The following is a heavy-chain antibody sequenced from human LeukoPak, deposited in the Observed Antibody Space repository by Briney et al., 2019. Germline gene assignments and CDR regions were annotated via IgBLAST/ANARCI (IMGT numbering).Heavy chain of an antibody. V-gene: IGHV5-10-1*04. CDR3: ARLPLYGSGTFDY. J-gene: IGHJ4*02. CDR1: GYSFARYW. CDR2: IDPTDTYT. Sequence: GESLKISCKSSGYSFARYWISWVRQMPDKGLEWMGRIDPTDTYTSYSPSFQGQVTISADKSISTAYLQWSSLKASDTAIYYCARLPLYGSGTFDYWGQGTLVTVSS. D-gene: IGHD3-10*01.